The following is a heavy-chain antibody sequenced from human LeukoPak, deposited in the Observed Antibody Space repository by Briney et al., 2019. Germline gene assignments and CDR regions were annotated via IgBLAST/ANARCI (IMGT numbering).Heavy chain of an antibody. CDR1: GYTFTGYY. J-gene: IGHJ4*02. CDR3: ARDYYGSGSYYQLGY. V-gene: IGHV1-2*02. CDR2: INPNSGGT. D-gene: IGHD3-10*01. Sequence: ASVKVSCKASGYTFTGYYMHWVRQAPGQGLEWMGWINPNSGGTKYAQKFQGRVTMTRDTSITTVYMELSSLRSDDTAVYYCARDYYGSGSYYQLGYWGQGTLVTVSS.